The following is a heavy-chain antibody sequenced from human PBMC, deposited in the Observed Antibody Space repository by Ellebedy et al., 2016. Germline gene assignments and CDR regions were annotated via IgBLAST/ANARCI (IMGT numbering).Heavy chain of an antibody. J-gene: IGHJ4*02. V-gene: IGHV1-8*01. CDR1: GYTFTSYD. CDR3: ARSNWGSRASDY. CDR2: MNPNSGNT. Sequence: ASVKVSCXASGYTFTSYDINWVRQATGQGLEWMGWMNPNSGNTGYAQKFQGRVTMTRNTSISTAYMELSSLRSEDTAVYYCARSNWGSRASDYWGQGTLVTVSS. D-gene: IGHD7-27*01.